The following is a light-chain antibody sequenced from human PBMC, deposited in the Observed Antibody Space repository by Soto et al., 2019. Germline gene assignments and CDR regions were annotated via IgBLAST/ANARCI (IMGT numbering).Light chain of an antibody. Sequence: DIQMTQSPSTLPASVGDRVAVTCRASQSISSWLAWFQLKPGKAPKLLIYDASSLEGGVPSRFSGSGSGTEFTLTISSLQPDDFATYYCQQYNSYSRTFGQGTKVDIK. CDR2: DAS. J-gene: IGKJ1*01. CDR3: QQYNSYSRT. CDR1: QSISSW. V-gene: IGKV1-5*01.